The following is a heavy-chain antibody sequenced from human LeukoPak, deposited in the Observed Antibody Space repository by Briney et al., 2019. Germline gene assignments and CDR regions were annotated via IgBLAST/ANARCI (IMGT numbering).Heavy chain of an antibody. CDR2: IYHSGST. V-gene: IGHV4-38-2*02. CDR3: ARHPSAAAKLLFDY. Sequence: SETLSLTCTVSRYSISSGYYWGWIRQPPGKGLEWIGNIYHSGSTYYNPSLKNRVTISVDTSKNQFFLKLSSVTAADTAVYYCARHPSAAAKLLFDYWGQGTLVTVSS. D-gene: IGHD6-13*01. J-gene: IGHJ4*02. CDR1: RYSISSGYY.